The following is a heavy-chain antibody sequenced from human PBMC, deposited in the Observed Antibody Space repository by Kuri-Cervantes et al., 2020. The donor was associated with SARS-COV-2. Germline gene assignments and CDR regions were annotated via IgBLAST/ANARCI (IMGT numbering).Heavy chain of an antibody. CDR3: AKDPGASGWYGLDC. V-gene: IGHV3-30*18. J-gene: IGHJ4*02. Sequence: GGSLRLSCAASGFTFSSYGMHWVRQAPGKGLEWVAVISYDGSNKYYADSVKGRFTISRDNSKNTLYLQMNSLRAEDTAVYYCAKDPGASGWYGLDCWGQGTLVTVSS. D-gene: IGHD6-13*01. CDR2: ISYDGSNK. CDR1: GFTFSSYG.